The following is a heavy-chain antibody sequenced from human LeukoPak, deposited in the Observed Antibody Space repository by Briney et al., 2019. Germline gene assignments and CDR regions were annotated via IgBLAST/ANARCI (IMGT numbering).Heavy chain of an antibody. CDR3: ARDLHYYVAMDV. V-gene: IGHV3-48*03. J-gene: IGHJ6*02. Sequence: GGSLRLSCAGSGFTFSTYEMNWVRQAPGKGLEWVPYISSSGSTIYYADSVKGRFTVSRDNAKNSLYLQMNSLRVEDTAVYYCARDLHYYVAMDVWGQGTTVTVSS. CDR1: GFTFSTYE. CDR2: ISSSGSTI. D-gene: IGHD3-10*02.